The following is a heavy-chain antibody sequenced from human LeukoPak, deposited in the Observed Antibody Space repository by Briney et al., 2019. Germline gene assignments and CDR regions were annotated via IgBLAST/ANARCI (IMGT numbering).Heavy chain of an antibody. CDR3: ARDLDDSSGYYYVGAFDI. J-gene: IGHJ3*02. CDR1: GGSFSGYY. Sequence: SETLSLTCAVYGGSFSGYYWSWIRQPPGKGLEWIGEINHSGSTNYNPSLKSRVTISVDTSKNQFSLKLSSVTAADTAVYYCARDLDDSSGYYYVGAFDIWGQGTMVTVSS. V-gene: IGHV4-34*01. D-gene: IGHD3-22*01. CDR2: INHSGST.